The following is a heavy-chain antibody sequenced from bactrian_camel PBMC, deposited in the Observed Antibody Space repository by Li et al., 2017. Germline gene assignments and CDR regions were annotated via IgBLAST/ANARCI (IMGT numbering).Heavy chain of an antibody. Sequence: VQLVESGGGSVQAGGSLRLSCVASGFDHGGNCMGWFRQAPGKEREEVASFASDGSAVYADSVKGRFTISQDNAKNIVWLQMTSLKPEDTAMYYCTTGSIWFGFGHWGQGTQVTVS. CDR1: GFDHGGNC. CDR3: TTGSIWFGFGH. CDR2: FASDGSA. V-gene: IGHV3S53*01. D-gene: IGHD6*01. J-gene: IGHJ4*01.